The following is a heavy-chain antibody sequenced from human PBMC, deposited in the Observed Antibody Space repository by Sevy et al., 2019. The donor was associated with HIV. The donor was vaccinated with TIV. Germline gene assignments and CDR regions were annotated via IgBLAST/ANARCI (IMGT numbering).Heavy chain of an antibody. Sequence: GGSLRLSCAASGFIFSSFWMIWVRQAPGKGLEWVANINEDGSEKYYVDSVKGRFAISRDNAKNLVYLQMNSLRAEDTAVYYCAGARYDSSGSFDAFDIWGQGTMVTVSS. V-gene: IGHV3-7*03. J-gene: IGHJ3*02. CDR2: INEDGSEK. CDR3: AGARYDSSGSFDAFDI. D-gene: IGHD3-22*01. CDR1: GFIFSSFW.